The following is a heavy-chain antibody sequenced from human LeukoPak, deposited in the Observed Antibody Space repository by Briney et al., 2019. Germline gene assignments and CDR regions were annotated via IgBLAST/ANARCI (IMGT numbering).Heavy chain of an antibody. J-gene: IGHJ3*02. V-gene: IGHV4-30-2*01. CDR3: ARYFWSGYKNDAFDI. CDR2: IYHSGST. Sequence: SETLSLTCTVSGGSISSGGYYWSWIRQPPGKGLEWIGYIYHSGSTYYNPSLKNRVTISVDRSKNQFSLKLSSVTAADTAVYYCARYFWSGYKNDAFDIWGQGTMVTVSS. D-gene: IGHD3-3*01. CDR1: GGSISSGGYY.